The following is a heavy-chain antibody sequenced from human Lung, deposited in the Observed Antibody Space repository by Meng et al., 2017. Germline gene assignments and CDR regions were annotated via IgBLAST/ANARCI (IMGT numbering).Heavy chain of an antibody. Sequence: LQAPEPGPWKPPESLSLTCSVSGGSISTSGYYWGWIRQPPGKGLEWIGSIGHSGFTYYTPSLKSRVAVSLDTSKSQFSLMLTSVTAADTAVYYCVRSSAWVRTGFDPWGQGTLVTVSS. V-gene: IGHV4-39*01. CDR3: VRSSAWVRTGFDP. J-gene: IGHJ5*02. CDR2: IGHSGFT. CDR1: GGSISTSGYY. D-gene: IGHD6-19*01.